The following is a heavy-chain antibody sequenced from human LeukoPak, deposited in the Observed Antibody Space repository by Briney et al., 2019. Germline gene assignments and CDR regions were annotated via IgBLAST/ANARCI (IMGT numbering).Heavy chain of an antibody. CDR1: GGSFSGYY. J-gene: IGHJ3*01. D-gene: IGHD5-12*01. V-gene: IGHV4-34*01. Sequence: PSETLSLTCAVYGGSFSGYYWSWIRQPPGKGLEWIGEINHSGSTNYNPSLKSRVTISVDTSKNQFSLKLSSVTAADTAVYYCARVGPIVATIDDAFDLWGQGTMVTVSS. CDR2: INHSGST. CDR3: ARVGPIVATIDDAFDL.